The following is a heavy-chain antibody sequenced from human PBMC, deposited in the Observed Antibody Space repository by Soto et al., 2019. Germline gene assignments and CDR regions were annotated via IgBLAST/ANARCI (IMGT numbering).Heavy chain of an antibody. CDR3: AVAVAGPTAIGY. CDR1: GFPFRSHG. Sequence: PGGSLRLSCAASGFPFRSHGIHWVRQAPGKGLEWVSRIDTDGGGTSYADSVKGRFTISTDNAKNTLYLQMNSLRAEDTAVYYCAVAVAGPTAIGYWGQGTLVTVSS. V-gene: IGHV3-74*01. CDR2: IDTDGGGT. J-gene: IGHJ4*02. D-gene: IGHD6-19*01.